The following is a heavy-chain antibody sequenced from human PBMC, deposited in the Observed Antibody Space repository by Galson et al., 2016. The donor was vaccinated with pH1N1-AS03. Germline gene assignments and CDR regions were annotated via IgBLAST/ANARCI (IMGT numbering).Heavy chain of an antibody. Sequence: QSGAEVKKPGESLKISCKVSGYSFTTYWIGWVRQMPGKGLEWMGFIYPGDSDTRYSPSFQGQVSISADKSISTAFLQWTSLKASDSAMYYCATPPIAASGILGGYWGQGTLVTVSS. D-gene: IGHD6-13*01. CDR2: IYPGDSDT. J-gene: IGHJ4*02. V-gene: IGHV5-51*01. CDR3: ATPPIAASGILGGY. CDR1: GYSFTTYW.